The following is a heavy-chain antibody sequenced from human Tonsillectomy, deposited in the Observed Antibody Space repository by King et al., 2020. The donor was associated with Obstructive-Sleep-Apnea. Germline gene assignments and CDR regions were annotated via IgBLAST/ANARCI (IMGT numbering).Heavy chain of an antibody. D-gene: IGHD1-14*01. Sequence: QLVQSGAEVKKRGSSVKVSCKDSGGTFSSFAISWVRQAPGQGLEWMGGIIPILGIANYAQKFQGRVTITADKSTSTAYMELSSLRSEETAGYYCARGPQAELQTAFDYWGQGTLVTVSS. V-gene: IGHV1-69*04. CDR2: IIPILGIA. CDR3: ARGPQAELQTAFDY. CDR1: GGTFSSFA. J-gene: IGHJ4*02.